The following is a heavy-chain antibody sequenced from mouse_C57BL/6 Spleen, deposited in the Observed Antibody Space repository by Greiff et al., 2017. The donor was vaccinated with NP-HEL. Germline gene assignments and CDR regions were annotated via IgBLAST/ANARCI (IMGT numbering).Heavy chain of an antibody. D-gene: IGHD2-2*01. Sequence: EVQLQQSGAELVRPGASVKLSCTASGFNIKDDYMHWVKQRPEQGLEWIGWIDPENGDTEYASKFQGKATITADTSSNTAYLQLSSLTSEDTAVYYCTTRGLRNWYFDVWGTGTTVTVSS. CDR2: IDPENGDT. CDR3: TTRGLRNWYFDV. V-gene: IGHV14-4*01. CDR1: GFNIKDDY. J-gene: IGHJ1*03.